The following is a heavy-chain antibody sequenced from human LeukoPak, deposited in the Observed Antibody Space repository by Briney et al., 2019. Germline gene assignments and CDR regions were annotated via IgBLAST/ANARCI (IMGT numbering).Heavy chain of an antibody. CDR2: ISSSGST. J-gene: IGHJ3*02. CDR3: ARPREQWLGNDGFGI. V-gene: IGHV4-39*07. D-gene: IGHD6-19*01. Sequence: SETLSLTCTVSGGSISRSSYFWGWIRQPPGKGLEWIGSISSSGSTYYNPALKSRVTISLDTSKNQFSLRVSSVTAADTAVYYCARPREQWLGNDGFGIWGQGTMVTVSS. CDR1: GGSISRSSYF.